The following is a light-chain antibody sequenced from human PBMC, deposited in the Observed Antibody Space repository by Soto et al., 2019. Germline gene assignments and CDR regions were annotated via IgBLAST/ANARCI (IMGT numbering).Light chain of an antibody. CDR1: QSLLHTDGNHY. Sequence: DIVMTQSPLSLPVTPGEPASISCRSSQSLLHTDGNHYLDWYLQKPGQSPQLLIYLGSNRASGVPDRFSGSGSGTDFTLKISRVEPEDVGVYYCMQARQSPRTFGQGTKLEIE. J-gene: IGKJ2*01. CDR2: LGS. CDR3: MQARQSPRT. V-gene: IGKV2-28*01.